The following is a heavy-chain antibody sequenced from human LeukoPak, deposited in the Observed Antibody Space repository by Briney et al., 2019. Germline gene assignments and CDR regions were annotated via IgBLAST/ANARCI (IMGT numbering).Heavy chain of an antibody. J-gene: IGHJ5*02. CDR1: GDSISSYY. CDR2: ISTSGST. D-gene: IGHD3-10*01. V-gene: IGHV4-4*07. Sequence: SETLSLTCTVSGDSISSYYWTWLRQPAGKGLEWIGRISTSGSTNYNPSLRSRVTMSLDTSKNQFSLKLSSVTAADTAVYYCARDKYYGSGNYGKYNWFDPWGQGALVTVSS. CDR3: ARDKYYGSGNYGKYNWFDP.